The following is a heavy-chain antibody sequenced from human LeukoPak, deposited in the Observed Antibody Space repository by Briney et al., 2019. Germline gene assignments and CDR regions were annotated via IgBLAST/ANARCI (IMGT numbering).Heavy chain of an antibody. CDR3: TKDHGSGSYYFDY. J-gene: IGHJ4*02. CDR2: IKSKTDGGTV. Sequence: GGSLRLSCAASGFTFSNVWMSWVRQAPGKGLEWVGRIKSKTDGGTVDYAAPVKGRFTISREDLKNTLYLEMNSLKTEDTAVYYCTKDHGSGSYYFDYWGQGTLVTVSS. V-gene: IGHV3-15*01. CDR1: GFTFSNVW. D-gene: IGHD3-10*01.